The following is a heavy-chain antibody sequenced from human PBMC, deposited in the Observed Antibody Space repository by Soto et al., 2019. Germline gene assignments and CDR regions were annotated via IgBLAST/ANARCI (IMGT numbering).Heavy chain of an antibody. D-gene: IGHD4-17*01. J-gene: IGHJ3*02. CDR1: GFTFDDYA. CDR3: AKDRWLTVNGAFDI. CDR2: ISWNSGSI. Sequence: GGSLRLSCAASGFTFDDYAMHWVRQAPGKGLEWVSGISWNSGSIGYADSVKGRFTISRDNAKNSLYLQMNSLRAEDTALYYCAKDRWLTVNGAFDIWGQGTMVTVSS. V-gene: IGHV3-9*01.